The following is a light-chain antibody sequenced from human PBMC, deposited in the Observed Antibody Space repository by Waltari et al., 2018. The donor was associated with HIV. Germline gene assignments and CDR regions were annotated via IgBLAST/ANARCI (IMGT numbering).Light chain of an antibody. Sequence: QSALTQPASVSGSPGQSITISCTGSPSDFGLYNFISWYQQHPGCLPKVIISEVSSRPSGVSSRFSGSKSGNTASLTISWLQTEDEADYYCTSFTSNYTVMFGGGTKVTVL. CDR2: EVS. V-gene: IGLV2-14*01. CDR1: PSDFGLYNF. J-gene: IGLJ3*02. CDR3: TSFTSNYTVM.